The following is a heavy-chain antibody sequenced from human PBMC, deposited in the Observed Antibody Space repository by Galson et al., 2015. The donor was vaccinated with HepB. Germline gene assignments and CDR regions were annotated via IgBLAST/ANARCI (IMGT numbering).Heavy chain of an antibody. Sequence: SLRLSCAASGFTFRDYYVSWIRQAPGKGLEWISYISSGGGTIYYADSVKGRFTISRDNAKSSVFLQMNSLTVEDTAVYYCARGGGSATYGDFLYYCLDVWGKGTTVTVSS. V-gene: IGHV3-11*01. J-gene: IGHJ6*03. CDR1: GFTFRDYY. CDR2: ISSGGGTI. CDR3: ARGGGSATYGDFLYYCLDV. D-gene: IGHD4-17*01.